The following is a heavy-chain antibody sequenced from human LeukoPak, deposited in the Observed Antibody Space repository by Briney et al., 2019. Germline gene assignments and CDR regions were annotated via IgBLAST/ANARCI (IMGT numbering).Heavy chain of an antibody. J-gene: IGHJ6*02. CDR3: AKEIRYSGSYGYYYSMDV. D-gene: IGHD1-26*01. CDR2: ISGDGGST. V-gene: IGHV3-43*02. CDR1: GFTFDDYA. Sequence: QPGGSLRLSCAASGFTFDDYATHWVRQAPGKGLEWVSLISGDGGSTYYADSVKGRFTISRDNSKNSLYLQMNSLRTEDTALYYCAKEIRYSGSYGYYYSMDVWGQGTTVTVSS.